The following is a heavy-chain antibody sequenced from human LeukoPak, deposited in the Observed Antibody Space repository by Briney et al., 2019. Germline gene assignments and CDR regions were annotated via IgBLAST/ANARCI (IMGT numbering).Heavy chain of an antibody. CDR3: ARGPYPYQLLYRGDDWFDP. D-gene: IGHD2-2*02. CDR1: GYTFTSYD. J-gene: IGHJ5*02. CDR2: MNPNSGNT. Sequence: GASVKVSCKASGYTFTSYDINWVRQATGQGLEWMGWMNPNSGNTGCAQKFQGRVTMTRNTSISTAYMELSSLRSEDTAVYYCARGPYPYQLLYRGDDWFDPWGQGTLVTVSS. V-gene: IGHV1-8*01.